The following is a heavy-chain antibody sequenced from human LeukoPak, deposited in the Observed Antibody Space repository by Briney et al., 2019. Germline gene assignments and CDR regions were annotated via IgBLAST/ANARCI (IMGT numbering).Heavy chain of an antibody. Sequence: GGSLRLSCAASGFTFSSYAMSWVRQAPGKGLEWVSTISGRGVSTYYADSVKGRFTISRDNSKNTLYLQMNSLRLEDTAGYYCAKGAGYSSNWNFDYWGQGTLVTVSS. CDR1: GFTFSSYA. CDR2: ISGRGVST. CDR3: AKGAGYSSNWNFDY. J-gene: IGHJ4*02. V-gene: IGHV3-23*01. D-gene: IGHD6-13*01.